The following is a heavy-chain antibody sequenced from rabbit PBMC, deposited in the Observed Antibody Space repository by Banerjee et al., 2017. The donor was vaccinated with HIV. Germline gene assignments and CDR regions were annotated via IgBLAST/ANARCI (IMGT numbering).Heavy chain of an antibody. CDR3: LCRSDSKLALSMETGLT. V-gene: IGHV1S45*01. D-gene: IGHD2-1*01. CDR1: GFDFSGSYW. J-gene: IGHJ2*01. CDR2: IYAGSSVIT. Sequence: SRQNMVTYGGSWTLTCTASGFDFSGSYWICWVRQAPGKGLEWIACIYAGSSVITYYATWAKVRFTISKTSSTSVFLMMRRPPRATLFPYSSLCRSDSKLALSMETGLTRGPGTLVTVS.